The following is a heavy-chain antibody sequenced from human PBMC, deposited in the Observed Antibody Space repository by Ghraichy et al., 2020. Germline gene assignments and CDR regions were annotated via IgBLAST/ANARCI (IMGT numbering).Heavy chain of an antibody. CDR2: ISYDGSNK. CDR1: GFTFSSYA. V-gene: IGHV3-30-3*01. J-gene: IGHJ4*02. D-gene: IGHD6-19*01. Sequence: GGSLRLSCAASGFTFSSYAMHWVRQAPGKGLEWVAVISYDGSNKYYADSVKGRFTISRDNSKNTLYLQMNSLRAEDTAVYYCARETYSSGENQYYFDYWGQGTLVTVSS. CDR3: ARETYSSGENQYYFDY.